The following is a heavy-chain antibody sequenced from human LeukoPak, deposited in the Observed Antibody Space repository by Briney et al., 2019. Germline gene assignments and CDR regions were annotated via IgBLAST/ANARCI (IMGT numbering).Heavy chain of an antibody. Sequence: SETLSLTCSVSGVSISSGDYHWSWIRHYPGKGLEWIGYIYYRGATHYNPSLRGLVAISVGTSKNQFSLSLSSVTAADTAIYYCARVRIEYSNSFDYWGQGTLVTVSS. CDR1: GVSISSGDYH. V-gene: IGHV4-31*01. J-gene: IGHJ4*02. CDR2: IYYRGAT. D-gene: IGHD6-6*01. CDR3: ARVRIEYSNSFDY.